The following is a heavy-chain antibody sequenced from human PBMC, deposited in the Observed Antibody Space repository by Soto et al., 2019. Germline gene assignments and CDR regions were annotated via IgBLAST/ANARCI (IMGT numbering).Heavy chain of an antibody. CDR2: IYHSGST. J-gene: IGHJ5*02. D-gene: IGHD2-15*01. CDR1: GGSISSGGYS. CDR3: ARDMGDCSGGSCYNWFDP. Sequence: QLQLQESGSGLVKPSQTLSLTCAVSGGSISSGGYSWSWIRQPPGKGLEWIGYIYHSGSTYYNPSLKSRVPTSVDRSKNQFSLKLSYVTAADTAVYYCARDMGDCSGGSCYNWFDPWGQGTLVTVSS. V-gene: IGHV4-30-2*01.